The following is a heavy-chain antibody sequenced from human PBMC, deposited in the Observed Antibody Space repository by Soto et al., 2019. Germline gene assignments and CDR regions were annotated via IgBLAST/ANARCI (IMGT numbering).Heavy chain of an antibody. J-gene: IGHJ3*02. Sequence: EVQLVESGGGLVQPGGSLRLSCATSGFTFSDHYMGWVRQAPGKGLEWVGRTSNKANSYTTDYAASVKGRFTISRDDSTTYRYLQMNSLKTEYTAVYYCASGQRYSYDRDAFDIWGQGTMVTVSS. D-gene: IGHD5-18*01. CDR3: ASGQRYSYDRDAFDI. V-gene: IGHV3-72*01. CDR2: TSNKANSYTT. CDR1: GFTFSDHY.